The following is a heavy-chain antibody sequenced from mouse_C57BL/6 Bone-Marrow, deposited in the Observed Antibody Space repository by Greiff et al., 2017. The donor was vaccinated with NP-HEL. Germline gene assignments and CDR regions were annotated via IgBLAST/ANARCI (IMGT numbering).Heavy chain of an antibody. V-gene: IGHV5-6*01. CDR2: ISSGGSYT. Sequence: VQLQQSGGDLVKPGGSLKLSCAASGFTFSSYGMSWVRQTPDKRLEWVATISSGGSYTYYPDSVKGRFTISRDNAKNTLYLQMSSLKSEDTALYYCARHAYYSNYVFAYWGQGTLVTVSA. CDR1: GFTFSSYG. D-gene: IGHD2-5*01. CDR3: ARHAYYSNYVFAY. J-gene: IGHJ3*01.